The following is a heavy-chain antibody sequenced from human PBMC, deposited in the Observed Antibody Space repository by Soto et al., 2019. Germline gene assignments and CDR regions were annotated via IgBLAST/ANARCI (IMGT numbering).Heavy chain of an antibody. D-gene: IGHD3-22*01. J-gene: IGHJ4*02. V-gene: IGHV2-70*01. CDR3: ARGGADYYDSSGYYSYFDY. CDR1: GFSLSTSGMC. Sequence: SGPTLVNPTQTLKLNCTFSGFSLSTSGMCVSWIRQPPGKALEWLALIDWDDDKYYSTSLKTRLTISKDTSKNQVVLTMTNMDPVDTATYYCARGGADYYDSSGYYSYFDYWGQGTLVTVSS. CDR2: IDWDDDK.